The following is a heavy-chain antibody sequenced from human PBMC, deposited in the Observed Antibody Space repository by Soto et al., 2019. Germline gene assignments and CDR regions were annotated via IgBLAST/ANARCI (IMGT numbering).Heavy chain of an antibody. J-gene: IGHJ4*02. CDR2: IKQDGSEK. CDR1: GFTFSSYW. D-gene: IGHD5-18*01. CDR3: ARVKQQLWFLHDLDFDY. Sequence: GGSLRLSCAASGFTFSSYWMSWVRQAPGKGLEWVANIKQDGSEKYYVDSVKGRFTISRDNAKNSLYLQVNSLRAEDTAVYYCARVKQQLWFLHDLDFDYWGQGT. V-gene: IGHV3-7*01.